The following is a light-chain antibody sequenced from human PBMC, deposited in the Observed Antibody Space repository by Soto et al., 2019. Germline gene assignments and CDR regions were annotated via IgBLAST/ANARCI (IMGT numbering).Light chain of an antibody. Sequence: DVQMAQSPSTLSASVGDKVTITCRASQNIRSWLAWYQQKPGKAPRLLIYKASTLQSGVPSRFSGRGSGTEFTLTINSLQPDDSATYYCQQYDNYSTFGGGTKVEIK. J-gene: IGKJ4*01. CDR2: KAS. CDR3: QQYDNYST. CDR1: QNIRSW. V-gene: IGKV1-5*03.